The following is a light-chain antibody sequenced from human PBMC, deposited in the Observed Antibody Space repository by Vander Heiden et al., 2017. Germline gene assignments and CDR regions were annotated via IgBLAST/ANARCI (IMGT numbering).Light chain of an antibody. J-gene: IGLJ2*01. CDR2: QDS. CDR3: QAWDSSTHVV. V-gene: IGLV3-1*01. CDR1: KLGDKY. Sequence: SYELTQPPSVSVFPGQTASITCSGEKLGDKYACWYQQKPGQSPVLVIYQDSKRPSGIPERFSGSNSGNTATLTISGTQAMDEADYYCQAWDSSTHVVFGGGTKLTVL.